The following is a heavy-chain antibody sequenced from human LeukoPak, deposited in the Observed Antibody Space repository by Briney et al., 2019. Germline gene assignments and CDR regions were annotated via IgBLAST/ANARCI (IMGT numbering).Heavy chain of an antibody. J-gene: IGHJ5*02. CDR2: ISSSSSYI. CDR3: ARVGSGSSGLDP. CDR1: GFTFSSYS. D-gene: IGHD6-6*01. Sequence: GGSLRLSCAASGFTFSSYSMSWVRQAPGKGLEWVSSISSSSSYIYYADSVKGRFTISRDNAKNSLYLQMNSLRAEDTAVYYCARVGSGSSGLDPWGQGTLVTVSS. V-gene: IGHV3-21*01.